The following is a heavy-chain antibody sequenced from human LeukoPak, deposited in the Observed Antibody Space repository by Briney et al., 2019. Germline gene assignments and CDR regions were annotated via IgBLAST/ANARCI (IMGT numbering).Heavy chain of an antibody. CDR1: GFTVSRNY. V-gene: IGHV3-30*03. CDR2: ISYDGSNK. Sequence: GGSLRLSCAASGFTVSRNYMSWVRQAPGKGLEWVAVISYDGSNKYYADSVKGRFTISRDNSKNTMYLQMNSLRAEDTAVYYCARVGGIRGFDYWGQGTLVTVSS. CDR3: ARVGGIRGFDY. D-gene: IGHD6-13*01. J-gene: IGHJ4*02.